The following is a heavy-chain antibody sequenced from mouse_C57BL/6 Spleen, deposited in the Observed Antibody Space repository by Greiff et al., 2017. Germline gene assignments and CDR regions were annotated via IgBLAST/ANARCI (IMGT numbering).Heavy chain of an antibody. J-gene: IGHJ3*01. CDR2: IHPNSGST. CDR1: GYTFTSYW. Sequence: QVQLQQPGAELVKPGASVKLSCKASGYTFTSYWMHWVKQRPGQGLEWIGMIHPNSGSTNYNEKFKSKATLTVDKSSSTAYLQRISLTSEDSAVYYCARNYESCFAYWGQGTLVTVSA. D-gene: IGHD2-4*01. CDR3: ARNYESCFAY. V-gene: IGHV1-64*01.